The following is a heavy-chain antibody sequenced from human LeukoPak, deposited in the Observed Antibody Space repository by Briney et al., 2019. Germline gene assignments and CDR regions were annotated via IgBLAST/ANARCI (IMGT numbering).Heavy chain of an antibody. Sequence: ASVKDSSKASGYTFTSYDINWGRHATRQRLEWMGCMNPNSGNTDYAQKFQGRGTTTRNTSISTAYMEQSSPRSEETAVYYCARVNLPIDYWGQGTLVTVSS. CDR1: GYTFTSYD. D-gene: IGHD2-2*02. J-gene: IGHJ4*02. V-gene: IGHV1-8*01. CDR3: ARVNLPIDY. CDR2: MNPNSGNT.